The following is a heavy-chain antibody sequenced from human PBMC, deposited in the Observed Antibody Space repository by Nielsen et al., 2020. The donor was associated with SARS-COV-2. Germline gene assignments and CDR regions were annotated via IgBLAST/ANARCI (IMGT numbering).Heavy chain of an antibody. Sequence: WIRQPPGKGLEWIGYIYYRGTTFYNPSLKSRVTISGDTSMNQFSLKLTSVTAADTAVYYCARDRFGEFGTEGYYYYGMDVWGQGTTVTVSS. V-gene: IGHV4-31*02. D-gene: IGHD3-10*01. J-gene: IGHJ6*02. CDR3: ARDRFGEFGTEGYYYYGMDV. CDR2: IYYRGTT.